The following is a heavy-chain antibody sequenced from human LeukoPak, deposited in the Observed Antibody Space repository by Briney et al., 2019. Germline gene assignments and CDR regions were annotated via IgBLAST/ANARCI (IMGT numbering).Heavy chain of an antibody. CDR2: IRSKAYGGTT. CDR3: TRDVRTIFGARTFDY. J-gene: IGHJ4*02. CDR1: GFTFGDYA. D-gene: IGHD3-3*01. V-gene: IGHV3-49*04. Sequence: GGSLRLSCTASGFTFGDYAMSWVRQAPGKGLEWVGFIRSKAYGGTTEYAASVKGRFTISRDDSKSIAYLQMNSLKTEDTAVYYCTRDVRTIFGARTFDYWGQGTLVTVSS.